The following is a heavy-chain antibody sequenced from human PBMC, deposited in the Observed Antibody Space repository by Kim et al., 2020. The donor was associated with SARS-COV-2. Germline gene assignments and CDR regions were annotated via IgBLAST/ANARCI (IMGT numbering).Heavy chain of an antibody. CDR2: INHSGST. CDR1: GGSFSGYY. Sequence: SETLSLTCAVYGGSFSGYYWSWIRQPPGKGLEWIGEINHSGSTNYNPSLKSRVTISVDTSKNQFSLKLSSVTAADTAVYYCASYGGYSYGFDYWGQGTLV. D-gene: IGHD5-18*01. CDR3: ASYGGYSYGFDY. J-gene: IGHJ4*02. V-gene: IGHV4-34*01.